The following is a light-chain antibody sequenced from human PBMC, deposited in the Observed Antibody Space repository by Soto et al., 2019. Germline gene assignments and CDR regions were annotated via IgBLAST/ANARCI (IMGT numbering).Light chain of an antibody. V-gene: IGKV3-20*01. Sequence: EIVLTQSPGTLSLSPGERATLYCRASQSVGSNYLAWYQQKPGQAPRVLIYGASSRATGIPDRFNGSGAGADFTLTISRLESEHFAVYYCQQYNNWPPGITFGQGTRLEI. CDR3: QQYNNWPPGIT. CDR1: QSVGSNY. J-gene: IGKJ5*01. CDR2: GAS.